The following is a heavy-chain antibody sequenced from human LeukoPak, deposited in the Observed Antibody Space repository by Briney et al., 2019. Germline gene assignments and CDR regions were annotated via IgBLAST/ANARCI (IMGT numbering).Heavy chain of an antibody. D-gene: IGHD4-17*01. CDR1: GGSISSYY. CDR2: VYYSGSS. J-gene: IGHJ4*02. Sequence: SETLSLTCTVSGGSISSYYWSWIRQPPGKGLEWIGSVYYSGSSYSNPSLKSRVTILVDTPKNQFSLKVTSVTAADTAVYYCARDAESDTGDFLYFDYWGQGTLVTVSS. CDR3: ARDAESDTGDFLYFDY. V-gene: IGHV4-59*12.